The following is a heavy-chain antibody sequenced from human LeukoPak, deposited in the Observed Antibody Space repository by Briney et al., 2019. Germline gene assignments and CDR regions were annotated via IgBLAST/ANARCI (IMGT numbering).Heavy chain of an antibody. V-gene: IGHV4-59*01. Sequence: SETLSLTCTVSGGTISSYYWSWIRQPPGKGLEWIGYIYYSGSTNYNPSLKSRVTMSIDTSKNHFSLKLTSVTAADTATYYRARETSLAGFASGLGFNYWGQGILVTVSS. CDR1: GGTISSYY. D-gene: IGHD6-19*01. J-gene: IGHJ4*02. CDR2: IYYSGST. CDR3: ARETSLAGFASGLGFNY.